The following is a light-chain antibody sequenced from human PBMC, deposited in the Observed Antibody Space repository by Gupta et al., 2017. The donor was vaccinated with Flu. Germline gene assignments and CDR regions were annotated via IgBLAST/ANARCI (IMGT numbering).Light chain of an antibody. Sequence: LTPGYAAAVARVTSQCLASQNVNIYLDWYLQKPGQPPKLLIYEGSTWETGVPERFSGSGSGTDFTLTINSVQPEDIAVYYCKQGQQTSYTFGQGTKLEVK. CDR3: KQGQQTSYT. J-gene: IGKJ2*01. V-gene: IGKV1-33*01. CDR2: EGS. CDR1: QNVNIY.